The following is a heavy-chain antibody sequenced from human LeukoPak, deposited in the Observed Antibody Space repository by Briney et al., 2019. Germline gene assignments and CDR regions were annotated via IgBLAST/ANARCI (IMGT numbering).Heavy chain of an antibody. CDR1: GFTFSSYS. CDR2: IKHDGSEK. Sequence: PGGSLRLSCAASGFTFSSYSMNWVRQAPGKGLEWVANIKHDGSEKYYVDSVKGRFTISRDNAKNSLYLQMNSLRAEDTAVYYCAREGTYYEYVWGSSPGGQGTLVTVSS. J-gene: IGHJ4*02. V-gene: IGHV3-7*01. CDR3: AREGTYYEYVWGSSP. D-gene: IGHD3-16*01.